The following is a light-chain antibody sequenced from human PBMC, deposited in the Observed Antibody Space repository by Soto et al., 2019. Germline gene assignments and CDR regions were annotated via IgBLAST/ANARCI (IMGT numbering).Light chain of an antibody. CDR2: AAS. V-gene: IGKV1-39*01. J-gene: IGKJ4*01. CDR1: QSISSY. CDR3: QQSYYTPLT. Sequence: IQMTQSPSSLSASVVDRVTITCLASQSISSYLNWYRQKPGKAPKLLIYAASSLQSGVPSRFSGSGSGTDFTLTISSLQPEDFATYYCQQSYYTPLTFGGGTKVDIK.